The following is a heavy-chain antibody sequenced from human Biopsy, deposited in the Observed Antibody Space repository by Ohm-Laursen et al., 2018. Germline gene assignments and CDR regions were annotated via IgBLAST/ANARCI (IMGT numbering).Heavy chain of an antibody. CDR3: AKGITVYGVVLPYYFDD. CDR1: GGSISSHY. Sequence: GTLSLTCTVSGGSISSHYWSWIRQPPGKGLEWLGYFYCSGNTYYNPSLKSRVTISVDPSKNQFSLKLNSVTAADTAVYYCAKGITVYGVVLPYYFDDWGQGALVTVSS. D-gene: IGHD3-3*01. CDR2: FYCSGNT. V-gene: IGHV4-59*11. J-gene: IGHJ4*02.